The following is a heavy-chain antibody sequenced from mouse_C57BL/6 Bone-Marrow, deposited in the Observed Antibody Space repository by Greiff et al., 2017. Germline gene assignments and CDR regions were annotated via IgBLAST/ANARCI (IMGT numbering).Heavy chain of an antibody. CDR2: IDPEDGDT. D-gene: IGHD1-1*01. CDR1: GFTFNDYY. V-gene: IGHV14-2*01. J-gene: IGHJ2*01. Sequence: EVQLQQSGAELVKPGASVKLSCTASGFTFNDYYIHWVKQRTEQGLEWIGKIDPEDGDTNYAPKFQDKATITADTSSNTAYLQLSSLTSEDSAVYYCTRSHIYYDDNFWCQGNTPTV. CDR3: TRSHIYYDDNF.